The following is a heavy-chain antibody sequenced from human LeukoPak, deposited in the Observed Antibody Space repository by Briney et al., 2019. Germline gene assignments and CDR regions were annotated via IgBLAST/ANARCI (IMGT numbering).Heavy chain of an antibody. CDR1: GFSFNTYA. V-gene: IGHV3-23*01. Sequence: GGSLTLSCAASGFSFNTYAMGWVGRAPGKGLEGVSGIGNRGSDTFYADSVKGGVTVYRDNSKKTVCLQMNSLRAEDTAVYYCTKASCGGSCYYAVDFWGQGTLVTVSS. CDR3: TKASCGGSCYYAVDF. D-gene: IGHD2-15*01. J-gene: IGHJ4*02. CDR2: IGNRGSDT.